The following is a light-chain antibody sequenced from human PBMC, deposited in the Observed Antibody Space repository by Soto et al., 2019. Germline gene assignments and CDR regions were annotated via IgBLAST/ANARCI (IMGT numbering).Light chain of an antibody. CDR3: QQSHSTPLT. CDR2: AAS. J-gene: IGKJ4*01. CDR1: QSIGRY. V-gene: IGKV1-39*01. Sequence: DIQMTQSPSSLSASVGDRVTITCRASQSIGRYLNWYQQKPGKAPKVVIYAASSLQSGVPSRFSGSGSGTDFTLTINRLQPEDSATYYCQQSHSTPLTFGGGTKVEIK.